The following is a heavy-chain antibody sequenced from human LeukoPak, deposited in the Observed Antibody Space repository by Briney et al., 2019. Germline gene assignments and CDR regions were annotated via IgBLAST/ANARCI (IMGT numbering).Heavy chain of an antibody. Sequence: PGGSLRLSCIASGFIFDDYGMSGLRPAGGRGVEGVAVIYLDGGTTGYADAVKGPFTISRDNGKNSLYLQVKRLRAEDTALYYCVRDTDIQGYSYGYYNESSGYADALDIWGKGTMVTVSS. CDR3: VRDTDIQGYSYGYYNESSGYADALDI. CDR2: IYLDGGTT. D-gene: IGHD5-18*01. J-gene: IGHJ3*02. CDR1: GFIFDDYG. V-gene: IGHV3-20*04.